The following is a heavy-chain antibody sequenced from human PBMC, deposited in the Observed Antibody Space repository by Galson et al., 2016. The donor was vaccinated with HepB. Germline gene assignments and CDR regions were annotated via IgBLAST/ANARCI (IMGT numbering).Heavy chain of an antibody. CDR1: GFTSSNHW. Sequence: SLRLSCAASGFTSSNHWMSWVRQAPGKGLEWVAGISQDGGKKDYLESVKGRFTISRDNAKNSLYLQMDNLRAEDTAVYYCARIIRPFAEFDIWGRGTVVSVSS. D-gene: IGHD3-16*01. CDR2: ISQDGGKK. V-gene: IGHV3-7*01. J-gene: IGHJ3*02. CDR3: ARIIRPFAEFDI.